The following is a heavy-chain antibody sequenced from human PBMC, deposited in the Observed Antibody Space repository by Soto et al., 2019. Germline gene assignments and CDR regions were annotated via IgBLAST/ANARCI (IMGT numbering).Heavy chain of an antibody. CDR2: IIPILGIA. D-gene: IGHD3-9*01. V-gene: IGHV1-69*02. CDR3: ARAYYDILTGYYQH. J-gene: IGHJ1*01. CDR1: GGTFSSYT. Sequence: QVQLVQSGAEVKKPGSSVKVSCKASGGTFSSYTISWVRQAPGQGLEWMGRIIPILGIANYAQKFQGRVTITADKSTSTAYMELSSLRSEDTAVYYCARAYYDILTGYYQHWGQGTLVTVSS.